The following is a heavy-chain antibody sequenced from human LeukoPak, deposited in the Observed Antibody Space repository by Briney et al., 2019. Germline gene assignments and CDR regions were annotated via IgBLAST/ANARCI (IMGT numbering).Heavy chain of an antibody. CDR1: GYTFTRYD. Sequence: ASVKVSCKASGYTFTRYDINWVRQATGQGLEWMGWMNPNSDNTGYAQKFQGRVTMTRNTSISTAYMELSSLRSEDTAVYYCARARFTIFGVVSSFHPRRYNWFDPWGQGTLVTVSS. J-gene: IGHJ5*02. CDR3: ARARFTIFGVVSSFHPRRYNWFDP. V-gene: IGHV1-8*01. D-gene: IGHD3-3*01. CDR2: MNPNSDNT.